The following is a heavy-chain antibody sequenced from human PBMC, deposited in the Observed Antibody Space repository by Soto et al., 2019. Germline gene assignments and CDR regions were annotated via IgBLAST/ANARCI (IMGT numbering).Heavy chain of an antibody. Sequence: QVQLVQSGAEVKKPGASVKVSCKASGYTFTSYDINWVRQATGQGLEWMGWMYPNSGNTGYAQKFQGRVTMTRNTSISTAYMELSSLRSEDTAVYYCARGRTTTRTTRANWFDPWGQGTLVTVSS. D-gene: IGHD4-4*01. J-gene: IGHJ5*02. CDR2: MYPNSGNT. CDR1: GYTFTSYD. CDR3: ARGRTTTRTTRANWFDP. V-gene: IGHV1-8*01.